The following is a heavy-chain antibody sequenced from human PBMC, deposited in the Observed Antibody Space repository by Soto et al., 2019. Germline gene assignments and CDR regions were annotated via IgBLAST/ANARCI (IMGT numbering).Heavy chain of an antibody. Sequence: GGSLRLSCAASGFTFSSYAMSWVRQAPGQGLEWLGRVTPYKADTNSAQNLQGRVTMATDTSTNTAYLELRSLRSDDTAVYFCATDGPSNSGNLYAFDIWGQGTMVTVSS. D-gene: IGHD5-12*01. CDR1: GFTFSSYA. J-gene: IGHJ3*02. V-gene: IGHV1-18*01. CDR3: ATDGPSNSGNLYAFDI. CDR2: VTPYKADT.